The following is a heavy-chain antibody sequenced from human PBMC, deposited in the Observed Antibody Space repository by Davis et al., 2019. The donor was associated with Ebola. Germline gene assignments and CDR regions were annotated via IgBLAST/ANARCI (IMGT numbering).Heavy chain of an antibody. Sequence: GESLKISCAASGFAFSSYDMHWVRQATGKGLEWVSAIGPAGDTYYPGSVKGRFTISRENAKNSLYLQMNSLRAGDTAVYYCARGGELNWYFDLWGRGTLVTVSS. CDR1: GFAFSSYD. CDR2: IGPAGDT. D-gene: IGHD3-16*01. V-gene: IGHV3-13*01. J-gene: IGHJ2*01. CDR3: ARGGELNWYFDL.